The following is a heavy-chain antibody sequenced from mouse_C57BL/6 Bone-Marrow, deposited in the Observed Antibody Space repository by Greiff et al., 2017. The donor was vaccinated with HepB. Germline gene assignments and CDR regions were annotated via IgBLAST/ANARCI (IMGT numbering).Heavy chain of an antibody. CDR3: AKGFTTVVPFAY. J-gene: IGHJ3*01. D-gene: IGHD1-1*01. CDR2: IDPSDSYT. CDR1: GYTFTSYW. V-gene: IGHV1-69*01. Sequence: QVQLQQPGAELVMPGASVKLSCKASGYTFTSYWMHWVKQRPGQGLEWIGEIDPSDSYTNYNQKFKGKSTLTVDKSSSTAYMQLSSLTSEDSAVYYCAKGFTTVVPFAYWGQGTLVTVSA.